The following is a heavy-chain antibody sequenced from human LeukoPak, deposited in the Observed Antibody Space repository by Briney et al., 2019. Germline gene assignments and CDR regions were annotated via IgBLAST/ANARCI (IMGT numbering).Heavy chain of an antibody. J-gene: IGHJ4*02. CDR3: AKDPNWEGGY. Sequence: GGSLRLSCAASGFSFGDSDMNWVRQAPGEGPQWVANINYLGHFTSYADSVKGRFTIARDNSKNMLFLQMDGLRVEDTALYYCAKDPNWEGGYWGQGILVTVSS. V-gene: IGHV3-23*01. CDR1: GFSFGDSD. CDR2: INYLGHFT. D-gene: IGHD1-1*01.